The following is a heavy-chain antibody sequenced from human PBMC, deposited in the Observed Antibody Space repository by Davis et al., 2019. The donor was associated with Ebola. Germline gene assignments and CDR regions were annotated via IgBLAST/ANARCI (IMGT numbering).Heavy chain of an antibody. D-gene: IGHD3-9*01. V-gene: IGHV3-30-3*01. Sequence: PGGSLRLSCAASGFTFSSYAMHWVRQAPGKGLEWVAVISYDGSNKYYADSVKGRFTISRDNAKNSLYLQMNSLRAEDTAVYYCARETDYDILTGHFDYWGQGTLVTVSS. CDR1: GFTFSSYA. J-gene: IGHJ4*02. CDR2: ISYDGSNK. CDR3: ARETDYDILTGHFDY.